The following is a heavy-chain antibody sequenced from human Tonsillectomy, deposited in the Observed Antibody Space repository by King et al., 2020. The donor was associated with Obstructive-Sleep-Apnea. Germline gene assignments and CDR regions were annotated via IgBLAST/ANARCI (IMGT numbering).Heavy chain of an antibody. CDR2: ISWNSGSI. V-gene: IGHV3-9*01. J-gene: IGHJ4*02. Sequence: VQLVESGGGLVQPGSSLRLSCAASGFTFDDYAMHWVRQAPGKGLEWGSGISWNSGSIGYADSVKGRFTISRDNAKNSLYLQMNSLRAEDTALYYCAKGADILTGHFDYWGQGTLVTVSS. D-gene: IGHD3-9*01. CDR1: GFTFDDYA. CDR3: AKGADILTGHFDY.